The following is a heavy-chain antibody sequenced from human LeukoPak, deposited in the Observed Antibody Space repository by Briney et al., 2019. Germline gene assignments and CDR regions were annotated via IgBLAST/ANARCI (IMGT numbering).Heavy chain of an antibody. Sequence: PSETLSLTCAVYGGSLSGYYWSWIRQPPGKGLEWIGDINHSGSTNSNPSLKSRVTISVDTSKNQFSLKLSSVTAADTAVYYCARASWGSSVQDYYYYGMDVWGQGTTVTVSS. CDR3: ARASWGSSVQDYYYYGMDV. J-gene: IGHJ6*02. V-gene: IGHV4-34*01. CDR2: INHSGST. CDR1: GGSLSGYY. D-gene: IGHD3-16*01.